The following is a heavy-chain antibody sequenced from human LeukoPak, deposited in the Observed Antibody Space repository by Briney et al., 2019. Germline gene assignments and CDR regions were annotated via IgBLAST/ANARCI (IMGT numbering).Heavy chain of an antibody. J-gene: IGHJ4*02. CDR2: INPNSGGT. D-gene: IGHD3-3*01. V-gene: IGHV1-2*02. CDR1: GYTFTGYY. CDR3: ARGRTLRFLEWLLDY. Sequence: ASVKVSCKASGYTFTGYYMHWVRQAPGQGLEWMGWINPNSGGTNYAQKFQGRVTMTRDTSISTAYMELSRPRSDDTAVYYCARGRTLRFLEWLLDYWGQGTLVTVSS.